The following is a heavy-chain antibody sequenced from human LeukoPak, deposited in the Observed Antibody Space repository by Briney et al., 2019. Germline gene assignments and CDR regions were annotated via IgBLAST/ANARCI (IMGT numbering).Heavy chain of an antibody. Sequence: QPGGSLRLSCAASGFTFSSYAMSWVRQAPGKGLEWVSAISGSGGSTYYADSVKGRFTISRDNSKNTLYLQMNSLRAEDTAVYYCANGGGHYSSGWYKKSPPYELDYWGQGTLVTVSS. V-gene: IGHV3-23*01. CDR3: ANGGGHYSSGWYKKSPPYELDY. D-gene: IGHD6-19*01. J-gene: IGHJ4*02. CDR2: ISGSGGST. CDR1: GFTFSSYA.